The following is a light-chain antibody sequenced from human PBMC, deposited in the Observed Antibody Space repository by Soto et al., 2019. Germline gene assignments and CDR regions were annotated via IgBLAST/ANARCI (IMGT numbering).Light chain of an antibody. CDR1: QSVGATF. CDR2: GAS. J-gene: IGKJ1*01. Sequence: EIVLTQSPGTLSLSPGERATLSCRASQSVGATFLAWYQQKPGQAPRLLVYGASSRATGIPDRFSGSGSETDFTLTISRLEPEESAVYYCQQYGGSPLTFGQGTKVEIK. CDR3: QQYGGSPLT. V-gene: IGKV3-20*01.